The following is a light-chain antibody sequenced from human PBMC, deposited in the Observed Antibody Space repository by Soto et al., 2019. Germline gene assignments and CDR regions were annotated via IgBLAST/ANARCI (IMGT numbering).Light chain of an antibody. J-gene: IGKJ1*01. CDR2: GTS. CDR1: QSISTW. V-gene: IGKV1-5*03. Sequence: DIHMTQSPSTLSSSVGDRVTITCRASQSISTWLAWYQQKPGRAPNLLIYGTSSLDSGVPSRFSGSGSGTDFTLTISSLQPDDFATYYCQHYNDYSWTFGQGTKVEIK. CDR3: QHYNDYSWT.